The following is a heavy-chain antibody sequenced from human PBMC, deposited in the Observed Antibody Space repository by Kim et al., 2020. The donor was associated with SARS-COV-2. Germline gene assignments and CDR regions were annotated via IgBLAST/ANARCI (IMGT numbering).Heavy chain of an antibody. CDR2: ISYDGSNK. CDR3: ASFLPHGSGSYYNLDAF. J-gene: IGHJ3*01. V-gene: IGHV3-30*04. CDR1: GFTFSSYA. Sequence: GGSLRLSCAASGFTFSSYAMHWVRQAPGKGLEWVAVISYDGSNKYYADSVKGRFTISRDNSKNTLYLQMNSLRAEDTAVYYCASFLPHGSGSYYNLDAF. D-gene: IGHD3-10*01.